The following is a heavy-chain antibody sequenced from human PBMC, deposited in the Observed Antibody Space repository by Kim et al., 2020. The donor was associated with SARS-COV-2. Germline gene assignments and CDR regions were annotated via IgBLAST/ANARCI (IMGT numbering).Heavy chain of an antibody. CDR2: IYTSGST. CDR3: ARQMATRYYYYYYGMDV. CDR1: GGSISSGSYY. D-gene: IGHD5-12*01. V-gene: IGHV4-61*02. Sequence: SETLSLTCTVSGGSISSGSYYWSWIRQPAGKGLEWIGRIYTSGSTNYNPSLKSRVTISVDTSKNQFSLKLSSVTAADTAVYYCARQMATRYYYYYYGMDVWGQGTTVTVSS. J-gene: IGHJ6*02.